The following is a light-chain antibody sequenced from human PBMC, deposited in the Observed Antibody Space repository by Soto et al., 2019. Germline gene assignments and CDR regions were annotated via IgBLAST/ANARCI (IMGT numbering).Light chain of an antibody. CDR2: DAS. CDR1: QSVNNN. Sequence: EIVMTQSPATLSVSPGERVTFSCRASQSVNNNLAWYQHKPGQSPRLLINDASTRATAVPARFSGSGSGTEFTLPIPSLQPEDFALYFCHQYKNWPPTFGQGTKVEIK. CDR3: HQYKNWPPT. J-gene: IGKJ1*01. V-gene: IGKV3-15*01.